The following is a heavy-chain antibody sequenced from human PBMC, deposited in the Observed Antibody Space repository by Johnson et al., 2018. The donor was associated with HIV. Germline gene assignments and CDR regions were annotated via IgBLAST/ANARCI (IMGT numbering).Heavy chain of an antibody. CDR1: GFNFSSYG. D-gene: IGHD3-16*01. CDR3: AKTGGGAALDS. Sequence: QVQLVESCGGVVQPGRSLRLSCAASGFNFSSYGMHWVRQAPGKGLEWVAVIWYDGTTAFYADSVKGRFTISRDTSKKMLYLQMNSLRVDDTAVYYCAKTGGGAALDSWGQGTMVTVSS. CDR2: IWYDGTTA. V-gene: IGHV3-33*03. J-gene: IGHJ3*02.